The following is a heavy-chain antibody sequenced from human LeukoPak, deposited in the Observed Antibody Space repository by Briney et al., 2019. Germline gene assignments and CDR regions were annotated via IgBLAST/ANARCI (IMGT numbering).Heavy chain of an antibody. CDR2: INPNSGGT. Sequence: ASVKVSCKASGYTFTGYYMHWVRQAPGQGREWMARINPNSGGTNYAQKSQGRVTMTRDTSISTAYMELSRLRSDDTTVYYCARGGVEYSSSSEADYWGQGTLVTVSS. CDR3: ARGGVEYSSSSEADY. V-gene: IGHV1-2*06. J-gene: IGHJ4*02. D-gene: IGHD6-6*01. CDR1: GYTFTGYY.